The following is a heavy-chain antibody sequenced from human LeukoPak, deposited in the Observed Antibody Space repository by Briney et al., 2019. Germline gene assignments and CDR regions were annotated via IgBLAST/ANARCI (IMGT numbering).Heavy chain of an antibody. CDR1: GFTFSDYY. CDR3: ARGKQGTSGYYWYFDL. Sequence: GGSLRLSCAASGFTFSDYYMSWIRQAPGKGLEWVSYISSSGSTIYYADSVKGRFTISRDNAKNSLYLQINSLRAGDTAVYYCARGKQGTSGYYWYFDLWGRGALVTVSS. V-gene: IGHV3-11*04. J-gene: IGHJ2*01. D-gene: IGHD3-22*01. CDR2: ISSSGSTI.